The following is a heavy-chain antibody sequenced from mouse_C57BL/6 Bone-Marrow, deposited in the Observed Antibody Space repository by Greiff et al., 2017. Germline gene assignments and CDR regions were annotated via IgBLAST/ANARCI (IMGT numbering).Heavy chain of an antibody. V-gene: IGHV5-9-1*02. J-gene: IGHJ3*01. CDR2: ISSGGDFI. Sequence: EVKLMESGEGLVKPGGSLKLSCAASGFTFSSYAMSWVRQTPEKRLEWVAYISSGGDFIYYADTVKGRFTISRDNARNTLYLQMSSLKSEDTAMYYCTRGKGGAWFAYWGQGTLVTVSA. CDR3: TRGKGGAWFAY. CDR1: GFTFSSYA.